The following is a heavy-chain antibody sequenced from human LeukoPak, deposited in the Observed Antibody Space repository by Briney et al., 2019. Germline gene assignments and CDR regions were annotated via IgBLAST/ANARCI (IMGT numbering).Heavy chain of an antibody. Sequence: ASVKVSCKASGYTFTSYYMHWVRQAPGQGLEWMGIINPSGGSTSYAQKFQGRVTMTRDTSTSTAYMELSSLRSEDTAVYYCARDPQGADDSSGYYWFDPWGQGTLVTVSS. D-gene: IGHD3-22*01. CDR3: ARDPQGADDSSGYYWFDP. J-gene: IGHJ5*02. V-gene: IGHV1-46*01. CDR2: INPSGGST. CDR1: GYTFTSYY.